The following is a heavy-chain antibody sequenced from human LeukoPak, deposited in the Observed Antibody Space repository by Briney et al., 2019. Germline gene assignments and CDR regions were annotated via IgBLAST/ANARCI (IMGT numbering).Heavy chain of an antibody. Sequence: KLGESLKISCKGSGYSFTSYWIGWVRQMPGKGLEWMGVIYPGDPDTRYSPSFHGQVTISADKSISTAYLQWSSLKASDTAMYYCARRVDSYGPPNFDYWGQGTLVTVSS. CDR2: IYPGDPDT. D-gene: IGHD5-18*01. CDR1: GYSFTSYW. V-gene: IGHV5-51*01. CDR3: ARRVDSYGPPNFDY. J-gene: IGHJ4*02.